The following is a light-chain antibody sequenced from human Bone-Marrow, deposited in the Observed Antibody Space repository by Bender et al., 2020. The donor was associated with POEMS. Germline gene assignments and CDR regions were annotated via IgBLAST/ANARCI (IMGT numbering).Light chain of an antibody. CDR2: DVS. J-gene: IGLJ2*01. CDR1: SSDVGGSTS. V-gene: IGLV2-14*03. Sequence: QSVLTQPPSASGSPGQSITISCTGTSSDVGGSTSVSWYQQHPGKAPKLMIFDVSNRPSGVSNRFSGSKSDNTASLSISGLQAEDEAHYYCTSYTTTHTWVFGGGTKVTVL. CDR3: TSYTTTHTWV.